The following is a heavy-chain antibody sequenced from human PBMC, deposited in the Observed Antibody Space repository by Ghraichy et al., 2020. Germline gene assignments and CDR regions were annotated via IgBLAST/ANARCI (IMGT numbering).Heavy chain of an antibody. CDR2: INHSGST. V-gene: IGHV4-34*01. Sequence: SETLSLTCAVYGGSFSGYYWSWIRQPPGKGLEWIGEINHSGSTNYNPSLKSRVTISVDTSKNQFSLKLSSVTAADTAVYYCARVGFGYQLLYYYYYGMDVWGQGTTVTVSS. CDR1: GGSFSGYY. CDR3: ARVGFGYQLLYYYYYGMDV. D-gene: IGHD2-2*01. J-gene: IGHJ6*02.